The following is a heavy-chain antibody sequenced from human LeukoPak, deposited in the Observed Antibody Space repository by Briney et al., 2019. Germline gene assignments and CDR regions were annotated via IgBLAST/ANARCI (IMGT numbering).Heavy chain of an antibody. V-gene: IGHV3-73*01. CDR2: IRSKANSYAT. CDR1: GLTFSGSV. CDR3: TRLWGDCGGDCYSHDF. D-gene: IGHD2-21*02. J-gene: IGHJ4*02. Sequence: GSLRLSCAASGLTFSGSVMHWVRHASGRGLEWVGRIRSKANSYATAYAASVKGRFTISRDDSKNTAYLQMNSLRPEDTAVYYCTRLWGDCGGDCYSHDFWGQGTLVTVSS.